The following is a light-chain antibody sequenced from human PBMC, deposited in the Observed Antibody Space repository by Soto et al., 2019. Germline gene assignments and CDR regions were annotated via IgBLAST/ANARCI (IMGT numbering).Light chain of an antibody. CDR1: QSISSW. V-gene: IGKV1-5*03. CDR3: QQFET. Sequence: DIQMTQSPSTLSASVGDRVTITCWASQSISSWLAWYQQKPGKAPKLLIYKASSLESGVPSRFSGSGSGTEFTLTISSLQPDDFATYYCQQFETFGQGTKVEIK. J-gene: IGKJ1*01. CDR2: KAS.